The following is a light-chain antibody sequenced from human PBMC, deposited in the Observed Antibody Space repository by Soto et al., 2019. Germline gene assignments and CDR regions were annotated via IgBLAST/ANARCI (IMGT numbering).Light chain of an antibody. Sequence: ETVMTQSPATLSVSPGDRATLSCRASQSVSSNLAWYQQKPGQAPRLLIYGASIRATGIPARFSGSGSGTEFTLTISSLQSEDFGLYYCQQYKNWPPVTCGGGTKVEIK. J-gene: IGKJ4*01. V-gene: IGKV3-15*01. CDR1: QSVSSN. CDR2: GAS. CDR3: QQYKNWPPVT.